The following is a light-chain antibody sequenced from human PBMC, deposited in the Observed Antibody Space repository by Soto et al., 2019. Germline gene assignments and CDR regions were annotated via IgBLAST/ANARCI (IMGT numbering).Light chain of an antibody. Sequence: EIVFTQSPGILSLSPGERATLSCRASQSLNSNYLAWFQQKPGQAPRLLIYGASTRATGIPARFSGSGSGTEFTLTISSLQSEDFAVYYCQQYNNWPRLFGGGTNVDIK. CDR2: GAS. CDR3: QQYNNWPRL. J-gene: IGKJ4*01. CDR1: QSLNSN. V-gene: IGKV3-15*01.